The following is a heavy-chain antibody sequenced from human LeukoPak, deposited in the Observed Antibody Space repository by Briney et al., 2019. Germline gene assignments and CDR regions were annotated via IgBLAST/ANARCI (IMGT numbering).Heavy chain of an antibody. CDR1: GYTFTTHY. J-gene: IGHJ4*02. V-gene: IGHV1-46*01. CDR2: VNPSDGST. D-gene: IGHD5-24*01. Sequence: ASVKVSCKASGYTFTTHYLHWMRQAPGQGLEWMGIVNPSDGSTTYAHNFQGRVTMTRDTSTTTAHMELNSLRSEDTAVYYCARVGGGYNSFDYWGQGTLVTVSS. CDR3: ARVGGGYNSFDY.